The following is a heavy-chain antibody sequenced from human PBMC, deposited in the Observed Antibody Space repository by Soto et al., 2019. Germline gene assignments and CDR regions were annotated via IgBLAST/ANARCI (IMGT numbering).Heavy chain of an antibody. D-gene: IGHD3-10*01. J-gene: IGHJ5*02. CDR2: IYYSGST. V-gene: IGHV4-39*01. Sequence: SETLSLTCTVSGGSISSSSYYWGWIRQPPGKGLEWIGSIYYSGSTYYNPSLKSRVTISVDTSKNQFSLKLSSVTAADTAVYYCARSRITMVRGVIIMDWFDPWGQGTLVTVSS. CDR1: GGSISSSSYY. CDR3: ARSRITMVRGVIIMDWFDP.